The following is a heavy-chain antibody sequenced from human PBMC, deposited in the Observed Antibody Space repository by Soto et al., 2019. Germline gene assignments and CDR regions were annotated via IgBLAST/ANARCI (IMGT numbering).Heavy chain of an antibody. D-gene: IGHD4-17*01. CDR3: ARPDYGANRGTFGC. Sequence: GESLKISCNASGYSFTDYCIGWVLQMSGKGLEWMGLIYPATSDTRYSPSFQGQVTVSVDKSISTAYLQWSSLQASDTAMYYCARPDYGANRGTFGCWGQGTLVTVSS. J-gene: IGHJ4*02. CDR2: IYPATSDT. CDR1: GYSFTDYC. V-gene: IGHV5-51*01.